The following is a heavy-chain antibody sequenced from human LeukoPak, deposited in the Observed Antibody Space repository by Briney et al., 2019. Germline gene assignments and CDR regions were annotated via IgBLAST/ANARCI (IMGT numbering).Heavy chain of an antibody. V-gene: IGHV4-59*01. D-gene: IGHD1-1*01. CDR3: ARGRVSSSTWYSTYYYYFYMDV. J-gene: IGHJ6*03. CDR2: VDHTGST. CDR1: GGSFSGYY. Sequence: SETLSLTCAVYGGSFSGYYWTWIRQPPGKGLEWIGYVDHTGSTNFNPSLNGRVSISRDTTNNLFSLRLRSVTAADTAVYFCARGRVSSSTWYSTYYYYFYMDVWGKGTTVTVSS.